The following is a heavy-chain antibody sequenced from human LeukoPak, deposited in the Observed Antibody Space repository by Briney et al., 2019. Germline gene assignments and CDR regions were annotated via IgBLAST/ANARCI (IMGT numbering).Heavy chain of an antibody. D-gene: IGHD3/OR15-3a*01. J-gene: IGHJ4*02. V-gene: IGHV4-39*01. CDR3: ARQTGSGLFILP. Sequence: GSLRLSCAASGFTFNGYWMSWVRQPPGKGLEWIGSIYYSGNTYYNASLKSQVSISIDTSKNQFSLRLTSVTAADTAVYYCARQTGSGLFILPGGQGTLVTVSS. CDR1: GFTFNGYW. CDR2: IYYSGNT.